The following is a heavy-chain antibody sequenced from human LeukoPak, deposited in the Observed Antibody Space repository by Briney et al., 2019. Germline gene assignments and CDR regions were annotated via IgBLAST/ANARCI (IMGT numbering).Heavy chain of an antibody. D-gene: IGHD4/OR15-4a*01. CDR3: AREIDYFFDY. V-gene: IGHV4-30-4*08. J-gene: IGHJ4*02. CDR1: GGSISSGVYY. Sequence: SETLSLTCTVSGGSISSGVYYWSWIRQPPGKGLEWIGYIYYSGSAYYNPSLKSRVTISVDTSKNQFSLKLSSVTASDTAVHYCAREIDYFFDYWGQGTLVTVSS. CDR2: IYYSGSA.